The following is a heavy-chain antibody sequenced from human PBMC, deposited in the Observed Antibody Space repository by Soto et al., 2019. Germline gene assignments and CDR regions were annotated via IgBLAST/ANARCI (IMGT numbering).Heavy chain of an antibody. CDR1: GFTFSSYG. CDR3: ARDKAVAGTLLGWDY. Sequence: QVQLVESGGGVVQPGRSLRLSCAASGFTFSSYGMHWVRQAPGKGLEWVAVIWYDGSNKYYADSVKGRFTISRDNSKNTLYLQMNSLRAEDTAVYYCARDKAVAGTLLGWDYWGLGTLVTVSS. J-gene: IGHJ4*02. D-gene: IGHD6-19*01. CDR2: IWYDGSNK. V-gene: IGHV3-33*01.